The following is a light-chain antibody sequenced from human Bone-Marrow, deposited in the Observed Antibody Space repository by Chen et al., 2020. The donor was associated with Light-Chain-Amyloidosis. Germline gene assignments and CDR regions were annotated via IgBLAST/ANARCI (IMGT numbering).Light chain of an antibody. CDR3: MQGTHWRT. CDR2: KVS. Sequence: DVVMTQSPLSLPVTLGQPASISCRSGQSLVYSDGNTYLNWFQQRPGQSPRRLVYKVSNRDSGVPDRFSGSGSGTNFTLKISRVEAEDVGVYYCMQGTHWRTFGPGTKLEIK. CDR1: QSLVYSDGNTY. V-gene: IGKV2-30*01. J-gene: IGKJ2*01.